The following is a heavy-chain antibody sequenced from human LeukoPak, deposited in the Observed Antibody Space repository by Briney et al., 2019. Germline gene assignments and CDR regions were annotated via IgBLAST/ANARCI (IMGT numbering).Heavy chain of an antibody. Sequence: GGSLRLSCAASGFTFSSFGMHWVRQAPGKGLEWVAVIWYDASNRYYADSVKGRFTISRDNSKNTLFLQMNSLRDEDTAVYYCARDSYGSSGYYYVSDYWGQGTLVTVSS. CDR2: IWYDASNR. V-gene: IGHV3-33*01. D-gene: IGHD3-22*01. CDR1: GFTFSSFG. J-gene: IGHJ4*02. CDR3: ARDSYGSSGYYYVSDY.